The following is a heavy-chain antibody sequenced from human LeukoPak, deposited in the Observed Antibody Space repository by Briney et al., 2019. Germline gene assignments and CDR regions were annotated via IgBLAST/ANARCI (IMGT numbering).Heavy chain of an antibody. CDR3: ARDADTAVPDAFDI. V-gene: IGHV3-23*01. D-gene: IGHD5-18*01. Sequence: GGSLRLSCAASGFTFSSYAMRWVRQAPGKGPEWVSGISGSGDNTYYGDSVKGRFTISRDNAKNSLYLQMNSLRAEDTAVYYCARDADTAVPDAFDIWGQGTMVTVSS. CDR1: GFTFSSYA. CDR2: ISGSGDNT. J-gene: IGHJ3*02.